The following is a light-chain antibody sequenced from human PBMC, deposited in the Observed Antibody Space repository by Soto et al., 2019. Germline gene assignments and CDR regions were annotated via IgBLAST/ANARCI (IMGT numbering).Light chain of an antibody. Sequence: DIQMTQSPSTLSASVGDRVTITCRASQSISSWLAWYQKKPGKAPKLLIYDASSLESGVPSRFSGSGSGTEFTLTISSLQPDDFATYYCQQYNSYSPWTFGQGTKVEIK. CDR3: QQYNSYSPWT. CDR2: DAS. J-gene: IGKJ1*01. V-gene: IGKV1-5*01. CDR1: QSISSW.